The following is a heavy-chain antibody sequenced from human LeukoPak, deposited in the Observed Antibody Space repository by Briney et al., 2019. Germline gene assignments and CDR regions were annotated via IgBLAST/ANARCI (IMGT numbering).Heavy chain of an antibody. Sequence: GGSLRLSCAASGFTVSSNYMSWVRQAPGKGLEWVSVIYSGGSTYYADSVKGRFTISRDNAKNSLYLQMNSLRAEDTAVYYCAKAIRAAAGTSYFDYWGQGTLVTVSS. CDR3: AKAIRAAAGTSYFDY. D-gene: IGHD6-13*01. V-gene: IGHV3-53*01. CDR2: IYSGGST. J-gene: IGHJ4*02. CDR1: GFTVSSNY.